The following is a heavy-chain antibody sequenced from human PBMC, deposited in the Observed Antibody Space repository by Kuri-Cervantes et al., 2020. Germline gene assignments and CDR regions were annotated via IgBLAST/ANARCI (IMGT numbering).Heavy chain of an antibody. CDR3: ARGPLRYFDWLLYSPAEGDNWFDP. J-gene: IGHJ5*02. CDR2: INPSGGST. V-gene: IGHV1-46*01. CDR1: GYTFTSYY. D-gene: IGHD3-9*01. Sequence: ASVKVSCKASGYTFTSYYMHWVRQAPGQGLEWMGIINPSGGSTSYAQKFQGRVTMTRDTSTSTVYMELSSLRSEDTAVYYCARGPLRYFDWLLYSPAEGDNWFDPWGQGTLVTVSS.